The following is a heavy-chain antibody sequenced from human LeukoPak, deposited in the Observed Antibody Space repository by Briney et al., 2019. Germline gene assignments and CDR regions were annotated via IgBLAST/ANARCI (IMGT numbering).Heavy chain of an antibody. CDR3: GRDWKLDY. J-gene: IGHJ4*02. D-gene: IGHD1-1*01. V-gene: IGHV3-23*01. CDR2: ISNDGGDT. Sequence: GGSLRLSCYASGFTFNNYPMSWVRQAPGKGLEWVSAISNDGGDTKYADSVKGRFTINRDNSRNTLYLQMRSLRVEDTAIYYCGRDWKLDYWGQGSLVTVSS. CDR1: GFTFNNYP.